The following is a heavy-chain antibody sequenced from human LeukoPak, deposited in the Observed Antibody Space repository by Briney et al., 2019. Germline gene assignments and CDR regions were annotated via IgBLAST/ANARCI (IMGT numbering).Heavy chain of an antibody. CDR1: GFTFSSHG. CDR3: AKMFGSGWDEDTFDY. V-gene: IGHV3-30*02. J-gene: IGHJ4*02. Sequence: PGGSLRLSCAASGFTFSSHGMHWVRQAPGKGLEWVAFIRYDGSNKYYADSVKGRFTISRDDSKNTLYLQMNSLRAEDTAVYYCAKMFGSGWDEDTFDYWGQGTLVTVSS. CDR2: IRYDGSNK. D-gene: IGHD6-19*01.